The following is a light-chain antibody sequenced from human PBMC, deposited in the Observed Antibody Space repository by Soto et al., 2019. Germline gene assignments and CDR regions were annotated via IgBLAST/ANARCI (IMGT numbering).Light chain of an antibody. J-gene: IGLJ1*01. CDR3: SSYTSSSSYV. CDR1: SSDVGGYKY. V-gene: IGLV2-14*01. CDR2: DVT. Sequence: QSTLTPPASVSGSTGHSITISCTGTSSDVGGYKYVSWYQQHPDKAPKLIIYDVTNRPSGISNRFSGSKSGNTASLTISGLQAEDEADYYCSSYTSSSSYVFGTGTKVTVL.